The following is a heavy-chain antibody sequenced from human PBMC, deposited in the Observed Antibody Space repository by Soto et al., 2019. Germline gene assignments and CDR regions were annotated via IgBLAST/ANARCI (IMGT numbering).Heavy chain of an antibody. CDR3: ARGGHVVVVTAALDY. J-gene: IGHJ4*02. CDR1: GDTFTDYY. CDR2: VNPSGGHT. Sequence: QVQLMQSGAEVKKPGASVKVSCKASGDTFTDYYIHWVRQAPGQGLEWMGTVNPSGGHTTYAQHFLGRVTITRYTSTSTLYIELTSLTSDDTAIYYCARGGHVVVVTAALDYWGQGTLVTVSS. V-gene: IGHV1-46*01. D-gene: IGHD2-21*02.